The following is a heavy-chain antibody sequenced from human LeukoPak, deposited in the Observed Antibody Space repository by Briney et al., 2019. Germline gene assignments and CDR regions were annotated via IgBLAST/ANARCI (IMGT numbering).Heavy chain of an antibody. V-gene: IGHV4-59*01. Sequence: SETLSLTCTVSGGSISSYYWSWIRQPPGKGLEWIGYIYYSGSTNYNPSLKSRVTISVDTSENQFSLKLSSVTAADTAVYYCARDSAPYYMDVWGKGTTVTVSS. CDR3: ARDSAPYYMDV. J-gene: IGHJ6*03. CDR1: GGSISSYY. CDR2: IYYSGST.